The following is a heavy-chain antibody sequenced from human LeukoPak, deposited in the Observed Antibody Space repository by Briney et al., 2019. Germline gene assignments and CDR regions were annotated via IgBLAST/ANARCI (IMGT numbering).Heavy chain of an antibody. CDR2: INPNSGGT. Sequence: GASLKVSCKASGYTFTGYYMHWVREAPGQGLECMGWINPNSGGTNYTQKIQGRVTMTRDTSISTAYMELSRLRSDDTAVYYCARDLLQPRQNCFDPWGQGTLVTVSS. CDR1: GYTFTGYY. V-gene: IGHV1-2*02. D-gene: IGHD1-1*01. CDR3: ARDLLQPRQNCFDP. J-gene: IGHJ5*02.